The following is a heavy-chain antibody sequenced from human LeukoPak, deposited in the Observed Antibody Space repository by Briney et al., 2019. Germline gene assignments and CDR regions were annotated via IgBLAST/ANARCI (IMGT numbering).Heavy chain of an antibody. V-gene: IGHV1-8*03. CDR1: GYTFTSYD. D-gene: IGHD6-6*01. CDR3: ATEYSSSWEGDY. J-gene: IGHJ4*02. CDR2: MNPNSGNT. Sequence: ASVKVSCKASGYTFTSYDINWVRQATGQGLEWMGWMNPNSGNTGYAQKFQGRVTITRNTSISTAYMELSSLRSGDTAVYYCATEYSSSWEGDYWGQGTLVTVSS.